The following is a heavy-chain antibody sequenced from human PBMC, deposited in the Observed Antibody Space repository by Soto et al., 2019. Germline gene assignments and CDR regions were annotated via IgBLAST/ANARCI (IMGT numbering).Heavy chain of an antibody. V-gene: IGHV4-39*01. CDR1: GGSISSSSYY. Sequence: SETLSLTCTVSGGSISSSSYYWGWIRQPPGKGLEWIGSIYYSGSTYYNPSLKSRVTISVDTSKNQFSLKLGSVTAADTAVYYCARLVVPAAPDYYYYYYMDVWGKGTTVTVSS. J-gene: IGHJ6*03. CDR2: IYYSGST. CDR3: ARLVVPAAPDYYYYYYMDV. D-gene: IGHD2-2*01.